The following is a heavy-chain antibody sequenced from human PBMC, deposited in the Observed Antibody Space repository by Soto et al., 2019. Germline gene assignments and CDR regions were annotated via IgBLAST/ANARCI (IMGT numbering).Heavy chain of an antibody. CDR3: VRRHVSATGIDWFDP. CDR1: GYSFTSYG. Sequence: GASVKVSCKASGYSFTSYGIHWVRQAPGQRLEWMGWINAANGDTKYSPKFQGRVTITRDTSASTAYMELSSLRSEDTAVYYCVRRHVSATGIDWFDPWGQGTLGTSPQ. D-gene: IGHD6-13*01. J-gene: IGHJ5*02. V-gene: IGHV1-3*01. CDR2: INAANGDT.